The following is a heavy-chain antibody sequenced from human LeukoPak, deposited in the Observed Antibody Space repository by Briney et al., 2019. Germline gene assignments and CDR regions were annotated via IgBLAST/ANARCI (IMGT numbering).Heavy chain of an antibody. V-gene: IGHV3-20*04. Sequence: GGSLRLSCAASGFTFDNYGMNWVRQIPGKGLEWVSGINWNGVSKSYADSVKGRFTISRDNAKNSLYLQMSSLRAEDTALYYCARDKALVAGAFDIWGQGTMVTVSS. CDR1: GFTFDNYG. J-gene: IGHJ3*02. CDR3: ARDKALVAGAFDI. D-gene: IGHD2-15*01. CDR2: INWNGVSK.